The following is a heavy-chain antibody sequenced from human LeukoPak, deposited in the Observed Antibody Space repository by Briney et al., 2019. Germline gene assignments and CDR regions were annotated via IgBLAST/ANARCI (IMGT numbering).Heavy chain of an antibody. CDR2: IKQDGSER. J-gene: IGHJ4*02. V-gene: IGHV3-7*04. Sequence: GGSLRLSCAASGFTFISYWMSWVRQARGKGLERVANIKQDGSERYYVDSVKGRFTISRDNAKNSLYLQMNSLRAVDTAVYYCARGPSGGNGFSYWGLGTLVTVSS. CDR1: GFTFISYW. D-gene: IGHD2-15*01. CDR3: ARGPSGGNGFSY.